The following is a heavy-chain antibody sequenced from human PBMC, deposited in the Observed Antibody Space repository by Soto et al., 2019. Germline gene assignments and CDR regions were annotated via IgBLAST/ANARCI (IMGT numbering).Heavy chain of an antibody. D-gene: IGHD2-8*02. V-gene: IGHV1-69*01. CDR1: GGTFGSYA. CDR2: IIPIFGTA. J-gene: IGHJ5*02. Sequence: QVQLVQSGAEVKKPGSSVKVSCKASGGTFGSYAISWVRQAPGQGLEWMGGIIPIFGTANYAQKFQGRVTITADESTRIAYRELSSLRSEDTAVYYCAKDPRRYCTAGTCVPGFDPWGQGTLVTVSS. CDR3: AKDPRRYCTAGTCVPGFDP.